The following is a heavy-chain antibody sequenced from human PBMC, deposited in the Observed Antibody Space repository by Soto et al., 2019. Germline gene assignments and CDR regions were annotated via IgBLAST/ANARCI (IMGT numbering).Heavy chain of an antibody. J-gene: IGHJ4*02. D-gene: IGHD3-3*01. CDR3: ARDKRDLRFLEWSYYFDY. Sequence: QVQLVESGGGVVQPGRSLRLSCAASGFTFSSCAIHWVRQAPGKRLEWVALISYDGSNKYYADSVKGRFTISRDNSKNTLYLQMNSLRAEDTAVYYCARDKRDLRFLEWSYYFDYWGQGTLVTVSS. CDR2: ISYDGSNK. V-gene: IGHV3-30-3*01. CDR1: GFTFSSCA.